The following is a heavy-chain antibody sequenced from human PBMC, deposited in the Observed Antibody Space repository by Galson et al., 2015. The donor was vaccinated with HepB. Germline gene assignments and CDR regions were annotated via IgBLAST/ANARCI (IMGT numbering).Heavy chain of an antibody. J-gene: IGHJ6*02. D-gene: IGHD6-19*01. Sequence: SLRLSCAASGFTFSNYAMHWVRQTPGRGLEYISAISPDGGSTYYADSVKGRFIISRDNSRNTVYLQMGSLRAEDMAVYYCARARYSIGWWGCGMDVWGQGTTVTVSS. V-gene: IGHV3-64*02. CDR3: ARARYSIGWWGCGMDV. CDR2: ISPDGGST. CDR1: GFTFSNYA.